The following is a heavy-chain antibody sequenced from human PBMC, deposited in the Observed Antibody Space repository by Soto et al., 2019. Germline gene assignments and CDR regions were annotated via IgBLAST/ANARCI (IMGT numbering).Heavy chain of an antibody. CDR3: ANSLGSSGYIWFDP. Sequence: ASVKVSCKASGYTFTGHYIHWVRQAPGQGLEWMGWINPNNGETNYAQKFQGRVTMTRDTAISTAYMELSRLRSDDTAMYYCANSLGSSGYIWFDPWGQGTPVTVSS. CDR2: INPNNGET. CDR1: GYTFTGHY. D-gene: IGHD3-22*01. J-gene: IGHJ5*02. V-gene: IGHV1-2*02.